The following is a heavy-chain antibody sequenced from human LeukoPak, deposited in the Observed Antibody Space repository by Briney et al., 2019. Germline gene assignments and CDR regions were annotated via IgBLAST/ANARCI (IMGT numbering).Heavy chain of an antibody. V-gene: IGHV4-59*11. CDR2: IYHSGST. J-gene: IGHJ4*02. D-gene: IGHD2-2*01. Sequence: SETLSLTCSVSGISIKSHYWTWIRQPMGKGLEWVGSIYHSGSTNYNPSLKSRVTLSVDTSKIQFSLKLSSVTAADSAVYYCARDSCSSTSCRRKFDNWGQGTLVTVSS. CDR3: ARDSCSSTSCRRKFDN. CDR1: GISIKSHY.